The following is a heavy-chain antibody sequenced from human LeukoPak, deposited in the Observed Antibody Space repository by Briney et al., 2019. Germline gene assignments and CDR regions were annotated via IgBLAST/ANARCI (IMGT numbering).Heavy chain of an antibody. Sequence: GGSLRLPCVASGFRFRNYWMAWIRHAPGRGLERVANINEDGNEKYYLDSVRGRFIISRDNARNSLFLQMNSLRGEDTGVYYCVRELVVGPAEYFQSWGQGTLVAVSS. V-gene: IGHV3-7*01. J-gene: IGHJ1*01. CDR3: VRELVVGPAEYFQS. D-gene: IGHD1-26*01. CDR1: GFRFRNYW. CDR2: INEDGNEK.